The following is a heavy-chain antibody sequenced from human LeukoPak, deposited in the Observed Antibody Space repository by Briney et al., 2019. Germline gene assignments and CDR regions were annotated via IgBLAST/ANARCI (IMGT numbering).Heavy chain of an antibody. CDR1: GGSISSGSYY. CDR2: TSGST. V-gene: IGHV4-61*02. D-gene: IGHD4-17*01. J-gene: IGHJ4*02. CDR3: ARSGTVTIFDY. Sequence: SQTLSLTCTVSGGSISSGSYYWSWIRQPAGKGLEWIGRTSGSTNYNPSPKSRVTISVDTSKNQFSLKLSSVTAADTAVYYCARSGTVTIFDYWGQGTLVTVSS.